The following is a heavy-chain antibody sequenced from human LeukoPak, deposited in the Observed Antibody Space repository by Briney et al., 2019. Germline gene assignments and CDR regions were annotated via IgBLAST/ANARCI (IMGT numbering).Heavy chain of an antibody. CDR1: GFTFSSYA. J-gene: IGHJ4*02. V-gene: IGHV3-30*04. CDR2: ISYDGSNK. D-gene: IGHD2-15*01. CDR3: TKNVPGRAIDY. Sequence: GGSLRLSCAASGFTFSSYAMHWVRQAPGKGLEWVAVISYDGSNKCYADSVKGRFTISRDNSKNTLSLQMSSLRAEDTATYYCTKNVPGRAIDYWGQGTLVTVSS.